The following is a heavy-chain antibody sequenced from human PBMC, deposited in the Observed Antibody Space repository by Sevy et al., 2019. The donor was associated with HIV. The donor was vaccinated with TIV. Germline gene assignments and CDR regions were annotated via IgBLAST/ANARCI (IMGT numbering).Heavy chain of an antibody. V-gene: IGHV3-30*18. CDR2: ISYDGSNK. J-gene: IGHJ6*02. CDR1: GFTFSSYG. Sequence: GGSLRLSCAASGFTFSSYGMHWVRQAPGKGLEWVAVISYDGSNKYYADSMKGRFTISRDNSKNTLYLQMNSLRAEDTAVYYCAKEGVWDYYYGMDVWGQGTTVTVSS. D-gene: IGHD3-10*01. CDR3: AKEGVWDYYYGMDV.